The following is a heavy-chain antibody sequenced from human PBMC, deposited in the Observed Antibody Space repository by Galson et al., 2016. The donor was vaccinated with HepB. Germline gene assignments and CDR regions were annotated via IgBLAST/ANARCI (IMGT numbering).Heavy chain of an antibody. CDR2: ILYDGSNK. CDR3: AKDPLLLGVVMSAATS. CDR1: GLPFRSYG. J-gene: IGHJ4*02. V-gene: IGHV3-30*18. Sequence: SLRLSCAASGLPFRSYGMHWVRQAPGKGLEWVAVILYDGSNKYYADSVKGRFTISRDNSKNTLYLQMNSLRAEDTAVYYCAKDPLLLGVVMSAATSWGQGTLVTVSP. D-gene: IGHD2-15*01.